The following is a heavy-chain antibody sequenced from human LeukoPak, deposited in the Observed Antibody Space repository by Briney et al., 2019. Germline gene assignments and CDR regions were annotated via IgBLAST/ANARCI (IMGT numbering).Heavy chain of an antibody. J-gene: IGHJ4*02. Sequence: GGSLRLSCVASGFTFSNYAMSWVRQAPGKGLEWISVISESGSGDKTYYADSVKGRFTISRDNSKNTLYLQMNSLRVEDTAIYYCAKPVEGVSALDYCGQGTLVTVSS. V-gene: IGHV3-23*01. CDR3: AKPVEGVSALDY. CDR1: GFTFSNYA. D-gene: IGHD3-10*01. CDR2: ISESGSGDKT.